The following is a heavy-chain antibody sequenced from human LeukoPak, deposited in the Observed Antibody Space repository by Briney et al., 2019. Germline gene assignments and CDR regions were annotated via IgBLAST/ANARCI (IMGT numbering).Heavy chain of an antibody. CDR2: MNPNSGNT. Sequence: ASVKVSCKASGYTFTSYDINWVRQATGQGLEWMGWMNPNSGNTGYAQKFQGRVTMTRNTSISTAYMELSSLRSEDTAVYYCATASVGGSGFDYWGQGTLVTVSS. CDR3: ATASVGGSGFDY. D-gene: IGHD6-19*01. CDR1: GYTFTSYD. J-gene: IGHJ4*02. V-gene: IGHV1-8*01.